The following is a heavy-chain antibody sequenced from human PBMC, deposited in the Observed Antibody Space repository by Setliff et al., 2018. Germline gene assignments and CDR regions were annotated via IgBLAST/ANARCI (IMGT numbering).Heavy chain of an antibody. Sequence: SVKVSCKASGGTFSSYAISWVRQAPGQGLEWMGRIIPIFGTANYAQKFQGRVTITADKSTSTAYMELSSLRSEDTAVYYCARALLPIYDYSNYEEENYAFDIWDQGTMVTVSS. D-gene: IGHD4-4*01. CDR3: ARALLPIYDYSNYEEENYAFDI. CDR1: GGTFSSYA. J-gene: IGHJ3*02. V-gene: IGHV1-69*06. CDR2: IIPIFGTA.